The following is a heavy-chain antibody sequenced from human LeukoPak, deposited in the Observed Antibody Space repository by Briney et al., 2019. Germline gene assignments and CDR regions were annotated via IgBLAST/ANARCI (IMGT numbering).Heavy chain of an antibody. CDR2: INHSGST. CDR3: ARGLATYNWFDP. Sequence: NPSETLSLTCAVYGGSFSGYYWSWIRQPPGKGLEWIGEINHSGSTNYNPSLKSRVTISVDTSKNQFSLKLSSVTAADTAVYYCARGLATYNWFDPWGQGTLVTVSS. V-gene: IGHV4-34*01. D-gene: IGHD1-26*01. J-gene: IGHJ5*02. CDR1: GGSFSGYY.